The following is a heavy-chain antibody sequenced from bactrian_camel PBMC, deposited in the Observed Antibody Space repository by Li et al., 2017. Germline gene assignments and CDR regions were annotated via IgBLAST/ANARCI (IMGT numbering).Heavy chain of an antibody. CDR3: AARLCSYGYWRDHWNGGDYTY. J-gene: IGHJ4*01. V-gene: IGHV3S55*01. CDR1: GTAYRQYC. D-gene: IGHD2*01. Sequence: QVQLVESGGGSVQAGGSLRLSCAPSGTAYRQYCMAWFRKAPGKEREGVARIENDGTISYADSVKGRFTISQDSGKNMLFLQMHSLKPEDTSMYYCAARLCSYGYWRDHWNGGDYTYWGQGTQVTVSS. CDR2: IENDGTI.